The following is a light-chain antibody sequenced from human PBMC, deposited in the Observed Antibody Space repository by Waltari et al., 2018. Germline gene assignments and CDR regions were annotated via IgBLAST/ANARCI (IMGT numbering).Light chain of an antibody. CDR2: KDT. J-gene: IGLJ3*02. Sequence: SFELTQPPSVSVSPGQTASITCSGETLPNQYTYWYQQNAGQPPVLVIFKDTESPSGIPERFSGASSGTVVTLTITGVRTEDEADYYCQSADSITTFEVFGGGTKLTVL. CDR3: QSADSITTFEV. V-gene: IGLV3-25*03. CDR1: TLPNQY.